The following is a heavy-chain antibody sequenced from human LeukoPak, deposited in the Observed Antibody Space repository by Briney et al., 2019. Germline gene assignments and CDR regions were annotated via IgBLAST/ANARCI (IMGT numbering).Heavy chain of an antibody. CDR3: ARDLVVVTAIFDY. J-gene: IGHJ4*02. CDR2: INPNSGGT. V-gene: IGHV1-2*02. CDR1: GYTFTGYY. Sequence: ASVKVSCKASGYTFTGYYMHWVRQAPGQGLEWMRWINPNSGGTNYAQKFQGRVTMTRDTSISTAYMELSRLRSDDTAVYYCARDLVVVTAIFDYWGQGTLVTVSS. D-gene: IGHD2-21*02.